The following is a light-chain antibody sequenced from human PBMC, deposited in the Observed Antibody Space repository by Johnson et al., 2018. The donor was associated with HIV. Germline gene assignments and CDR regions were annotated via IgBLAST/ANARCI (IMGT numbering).Light chain of an antibody. V-gene: IGLV1-51*01. J-gene: IGLJ1*01. CDR3: GTWDSRLSAYV. Sequence: QSVLTQPPSVSAAPGQKVTISCSGSSSNIGNNYVSWYQQVPGAAPKLLIYDNNKRPSGIPDRFSGSTYGTSATLGITGLQTGDEADYYCGTWDSRLSAYVFGTGTKVTVL. CDR2: DNN. CDR1: SSNIGNNY.